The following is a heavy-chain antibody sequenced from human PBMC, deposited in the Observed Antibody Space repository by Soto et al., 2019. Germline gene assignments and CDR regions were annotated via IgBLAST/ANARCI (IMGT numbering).Heavy chain of an antibody. CDR2: IFHSGSP. CDR3: ASAYDYDATLNDAFDI. J-gene: IGHJ3*02. CDR1: GGSLSSRGYY. Sequence: QVQLQESGPGLVKPSQTLSLTCTVSGGSLSSRGYYWTWIRQHPGKGLEWIGYIFHSGSPYYNPSLTSRLSISVDTSKNQFSLELSFLSSADTAVYFCASAYDYDATLNDAFDIWGQWAMVTVSS. D-gene: IGHD3-16*01. V-gene: IGHV4-31*03.